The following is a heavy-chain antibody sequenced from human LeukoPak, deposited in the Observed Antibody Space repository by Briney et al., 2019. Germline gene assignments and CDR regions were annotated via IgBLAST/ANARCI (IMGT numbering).Heavy chain of an antibody. CDR1: GGTFSSYA. J-gene: IGHJ4*02. CDR2: IIPIFGTA. D-gene: IGHD3-22*01. CDR3: ARVGFYDSSGYYQAIDY. Sequence: ASVKVSCKASGGTFSSYAISWVRQAPGQGLEWMGGIIPIFGTANYAQKFQGRVTITTDESTSTAYMELSSLRSEDTAVYYCARVGFYDSSGYYQAIDYWGQGTLVTVSS. V-gene: IGHV1-69*05.